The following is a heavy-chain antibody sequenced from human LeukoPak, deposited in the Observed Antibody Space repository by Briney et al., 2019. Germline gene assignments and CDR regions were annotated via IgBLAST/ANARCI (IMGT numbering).Heavy chain of an antibody. V-gene: IGHV1-8*01. J-gene: IGHJ4*02. Sequence: PGASVTVSCKASGYTFTSYDINRVRQAPGQGLEWMGWMNPNSGDTDYAQKFQSRVTMTRNTSISTAYMELSSLRSEDTAVYYCARGRADLDYWGQGTLVTVSS. CDR1: GYTFTSYD. CDR2: MNPNSGDT. D-gene: IGHD6-19*01. CDR3: ARGRADLDY.